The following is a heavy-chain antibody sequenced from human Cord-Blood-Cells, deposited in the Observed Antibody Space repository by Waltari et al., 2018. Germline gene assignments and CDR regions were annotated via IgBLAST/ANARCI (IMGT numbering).Heavy chain of an antibody. CDR2: INHSEST. CDR3: ARHNWGDPLFDY. CDR1: GGSFSGYY. J-gene: IGHJ4*02. D-gene: IGHD7-27*01. Sequence: QVQLQQWGAGLLKPSETLSLTCAVYGGSFSGYYWSWIRQPPGKGLEWIGEINHSESTNYNPSLKSRVTISVDTSKNQFSLKLSSVTAADTAVDYCARHNWGDPLFDYWGQGTLVTVSS. V-gene: IGHV4-34*01.